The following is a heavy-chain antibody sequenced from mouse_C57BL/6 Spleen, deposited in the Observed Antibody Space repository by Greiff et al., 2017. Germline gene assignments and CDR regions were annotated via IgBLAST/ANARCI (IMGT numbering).Heavy chain of an antibody. CDR3: ARGYGSRNWYFDV. V-gene: IGHV5-12*01. CDR1: GFTFSDYY. CDR2: LSNGVGIT. Sequence: DVQLVASWGGLVPPGGSLKLSCAASGFTFSDYYLYWVRQTPATRLAWVAYLSNGVGITYYPDTVKGRFTISRDNAKNTLYLQMSRLKSEDTAMYYCARGYGSRNWYFDVWGTGTTVTVSS. D-gene: IGHD1-1*01. J-gene: IGHJ1*03.